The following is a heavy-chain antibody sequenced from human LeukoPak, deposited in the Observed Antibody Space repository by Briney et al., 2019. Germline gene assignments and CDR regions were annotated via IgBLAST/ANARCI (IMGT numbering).Heavy chain of an antibody. CDR3: AKIWEEEAAAGTGY. CDR1: GFTFSNYA. Sequence: GGSLRLSCAASGFTFSNYAMCWVRQAPGKGLEWVSAISGNGLNKFYADSVKGRFTISRDNSKNTLYLQMNSLRDEDTALYFCAKIWEEEAAAGTGYWGQGTLVTVSS. J-gene: IGHJ4*02. D-gene: IGHD6-13*01. V-gene: IGHV3-23*01. CDR2: ISGNGLNK.